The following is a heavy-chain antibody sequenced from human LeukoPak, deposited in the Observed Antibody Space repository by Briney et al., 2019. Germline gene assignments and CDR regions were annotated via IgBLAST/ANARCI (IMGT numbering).Heavy chain of an antibody. CDR3: TTEVRELPVPRRDY. D-gene: IGHD1-26*01. J-gene: IGHJ4*02. CDR2: ISSSSSYI. CDR1: GFTFSSYS. V-gene: IGHV3-21*03. Sequence: GGSLRLSCAASGFTFSSYSMNWVRQAPGKGLEWVSSISSSSSYIYYADSVKGRFTISRDNAKNSLYLQMNSLKTEDTAVYYCTTEVRELPVPRRDYWGQGTLVTVSS.